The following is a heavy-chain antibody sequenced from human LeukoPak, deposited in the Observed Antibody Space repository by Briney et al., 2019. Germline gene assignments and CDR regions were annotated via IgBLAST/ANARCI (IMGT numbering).Heavy chain of an antibody. D-gene: IGHD3-3*01. CDR1: GYTLTELS. CDR2: FDPEDGET. CDR3: ATGSLSITIFGVVITRYMDV. V-gene: IGHV1-24*01. Sequence: ASVKVSCKVSGYTLTELSMHWVRQAPGKGLEWMGGFDPEDGETIYAQKFQGRVTMNEDTSTDTAYMELSSLRSEDTAVYYCATGSLSITIFGVVITRYMDVWGKGTTVTVSS. J-gene: IGHJ6*03.